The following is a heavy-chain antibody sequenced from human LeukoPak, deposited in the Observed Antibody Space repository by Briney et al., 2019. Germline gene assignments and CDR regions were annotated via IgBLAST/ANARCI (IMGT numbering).Heavy chain of an antibody. J-gene: IGHJ6*02. CDR1: GGTFSSYA. CDR2: IIPIFGTA. CDR3: ARDRVTAMVTGYYYYGMDV. Sequence: SVKVSCKASGGTFSSYAISWVRQAPGQGLEWMGGIIPIFGTANYAQKFQGRVTITVDESTSTAYMELSSLRSEDTAVYYCARDRVTAMVTGYYYYGMDVWGQGTTVTVSS. V-gene: IGHV1-69*13. D-gene: IGHD5-18*01.